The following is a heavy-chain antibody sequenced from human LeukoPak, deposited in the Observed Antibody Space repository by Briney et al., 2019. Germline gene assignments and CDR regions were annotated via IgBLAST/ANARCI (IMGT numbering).Heavy chain of an antibody. CDR3: AKDAAGPEY. CDR1: GLTFSSYS. J-gene: IGHJ4*02. D-gene: IGHD6-13*01. CDR2: ISASDSGT. Sequence: GGSLRLSCAASGLTFSSYSMSWVRQAPGKGLFWVSGISASDSGTYYADSVKGRFTISRDNSKNTLYLQMNSLRAEDTAVYYCAKDAAGPEYWGQGTLVTVSS. V-gene: IGHV3-23*01.